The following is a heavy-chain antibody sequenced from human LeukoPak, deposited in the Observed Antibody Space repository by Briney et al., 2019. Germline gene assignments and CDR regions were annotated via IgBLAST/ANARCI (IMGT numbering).Heavy chain of an antibody. Sequence: GGSLRLSCAASGFTFSSYGMHWVRQAPGKGLEWVAVISHDGSNKYYADSVKGRFTISRDNSKNTLYLQINSLRAEDTAVYYCAKDGYSNSSGGFDYWGQGTLVTVSS. CDR3: AKDGYSNSSGGFDY. D-gene: IGHD6-6*01. V-gene: IGHV3-30*18. CDR2: ISHDGSNK. J-gene: IGHJ4*02. CDR1: GFTFSSYG.